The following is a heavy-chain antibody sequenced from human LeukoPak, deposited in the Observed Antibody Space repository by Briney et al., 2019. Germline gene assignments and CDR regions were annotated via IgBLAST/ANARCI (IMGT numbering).Heavy chain of an antibody. CDR2: ISWDGGST. Sequence: GGSLRLSCAASGFIFDDYTMHWVRQAPGKGLEWVSLISWDGGSTYCADSVKGRFTISRDNSKNSLILQMNSLRTEDTALYYCAKSVMAARLGGYYMDVWGKGTTVTVSS. D-gene: IGHD6-6*01. CDR3: AKSVMAARLGGYYMDV. J-gene: IGHJ6*03. V-gene: IGHV3-43*01. CDR1: GFIFDDYT.